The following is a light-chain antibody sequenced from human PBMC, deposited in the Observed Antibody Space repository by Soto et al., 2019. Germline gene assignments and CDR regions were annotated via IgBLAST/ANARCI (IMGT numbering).Light chain of an antibody. V-gene: IGKV1-9*01. CDR2: AAS. CDR1: QGIGSF. J-gene: IGKJ2*01. Sequence: DIQLTQSPSFLSASVGDRVNITCRASQGIGSFLAWYQQKPGKAPNLLISAASTLQSGVPSRFSGSGSGTEFTLTISSLQPEDSATYYCQQLSGYPRIFAQGTKLEIK. CDR3: QQLSGYPRI.